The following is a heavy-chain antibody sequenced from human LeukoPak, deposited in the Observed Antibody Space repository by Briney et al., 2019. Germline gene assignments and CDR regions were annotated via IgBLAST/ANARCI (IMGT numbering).Heavy chain of an antibody. V-gene: IGHV3-23*01. CDR1: GFAFSSYA. CDR2: ISGSGGST. D-gene: IGHD3-3*01. CDR3: AKGPYDFWSGYPRYFDY. J-gene: IGHJ4*02. Sequence: GGSLRLSCAASGFAFSSYAMSWVRQAPGKGLEWVSAISGSGGSTYYADSVKGRFTISRDNSKNTLYLQMNSLRAEDTAVYYCAKGPYDFWSGYPRYFDYWGQGTLVTVSS.